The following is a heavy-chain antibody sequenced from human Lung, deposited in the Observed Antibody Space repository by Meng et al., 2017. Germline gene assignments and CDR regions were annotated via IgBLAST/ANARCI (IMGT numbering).Heavy chain of an antibody. Sequence: QVQLQESGPGLVKPSGTLSLTCAVSGGSISSSNSWSWVRQPPGKGLEWIGEIYHSGSTNYNPSLKSRITISVDTSKNQFSLKLSSVTAADTAVYYCARGQKGYFDLWGRGTLVTVSS. V-gene: IGHV4-4*02. CDR1: GGSISSSNS. CDR3: ARGQKGYFDL. CDR2: IYHSGST. J-gene: IGHJ2*01.